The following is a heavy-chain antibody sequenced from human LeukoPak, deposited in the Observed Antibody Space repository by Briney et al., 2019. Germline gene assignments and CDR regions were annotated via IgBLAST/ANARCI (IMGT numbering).Heavy chain of an antibody. CDR1: GGTFSSYA. CDR2: IIPILGIA. V-gene: IGHV1-69*04. Sequence: SVKVSCKASGGTFSSYAISWVRQAPGQGLEWMGRIIPILGIANYAQKFQGRVTITADKSTSTAYMELSSLRSGDTAVYYCARWITMVRYYYYGMDVWGQGTTVTVSS. J-gene: IGHJ6*02. CDR3: ARWITMVRYYYYGMDV. D-gene: IGHD3-10*01.